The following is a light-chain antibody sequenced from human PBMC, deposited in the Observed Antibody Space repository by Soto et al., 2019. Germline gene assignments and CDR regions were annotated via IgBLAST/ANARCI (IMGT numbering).Light chain of an antibody. Sequence: DIQMTQSPSSLSASVGDRVTITCQASQNINNYLNWYQQKPGRAPKLLIYDASNLEAGVPSRFRGSGSGTDFTFTISRLQPEDIATYYCQQRDHWVTFGGGTKVDIK. CDR3: QQRDHWVT. V-gene: IGKV1-33*01. J-gene: IGKJ4*01. CDR2: DAS. CDR1: QNINNY.